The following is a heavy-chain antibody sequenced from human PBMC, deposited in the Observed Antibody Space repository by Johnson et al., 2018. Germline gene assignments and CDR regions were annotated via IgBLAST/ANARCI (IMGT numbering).Heavy chain of an antibody. CDR2: ISGSGGST. CDR1: GFTFNNYV. J-gene: IGHJ4*02. CDR3: AKLASGADSSLY. D-gene: IGHD3-22*01. Sequence: VQLVESGGGLVQPGGSLRLSCAASGFTFNNYVMSWVRQAPGKGLEWVSGISGSGGSTYYVDSVKGRFTISRDNSKNTLYLQMNSLRAEDTAVYYCAKLASGADSSLYWGQGTLVTVSP. V-gene: IGHV3-23*04.